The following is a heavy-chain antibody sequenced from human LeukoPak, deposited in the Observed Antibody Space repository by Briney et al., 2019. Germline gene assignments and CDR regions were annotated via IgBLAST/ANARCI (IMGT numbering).Heavy chain of an antibody. D-gene: IGHD3-9*01. J-gene: IGHJ4*02. Sequence: SETLSLTCTVSGGSISSGSYYWSWIRQPAGKGLEWIGRIYTSGSTNYNPSLKSRVTISVDTSKNQFSLKLSSVTAADTAVYYCAREADYDILTGYYKGGFADWCQGTLVTVSS. CDR1: GGSISSGSYY. CDR2: IYTSGST. CDR3: AREADYDILTGYYKGGFAD. V-gene: IGHV4-61*02.